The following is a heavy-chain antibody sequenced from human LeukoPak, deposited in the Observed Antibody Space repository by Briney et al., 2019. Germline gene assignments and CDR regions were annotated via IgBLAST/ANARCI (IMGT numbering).Heavy chain of an antibody. D-gene: IGHD3/OR15-3a*01. CDR1: GYTFTGYY. CDR3: ARDLWVDYYFDF. J-gene: IGHJ4*02. V-gene: IGHV1-2*02. Sequence: ASVKVSCKASGYTFTGYYMHWVRQAPGQGLEWMGWINPNSGGTNYAQKFQGRVTMTRDTSISTAYMELSRLRSDDTAVYYCARDLWVDYYFDFWGQGTLVTVSS. CDR2: INPNSGGT.